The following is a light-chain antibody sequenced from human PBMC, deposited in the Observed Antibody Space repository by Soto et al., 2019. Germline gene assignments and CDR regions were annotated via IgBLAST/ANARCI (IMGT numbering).Light chain of an antibody. CDR3: SSPTSSTTLG. CDR2: DVN. CDR1: SSDVGTYNS. Sequence: QSALTQPASVSGSSGQSITISCTGTSSDVGTYNSVSWYQQHPGKAPKLIIYDVNNRPSGVSNRFSGSKSGNTASLTISGLQAEDAADYFCSSPTSSTTLGFGGGTKLTVL. J-gene: IGLJ2*01. V-gene: IGLV2-14*03.